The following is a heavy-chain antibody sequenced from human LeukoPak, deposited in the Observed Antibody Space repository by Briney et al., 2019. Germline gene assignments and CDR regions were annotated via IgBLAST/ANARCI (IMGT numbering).Heavy chain of an antibody. CDR2: INHSGST. CDR3: ARGAWSSSWSGDDAFDI. J-gene: IGHJ3*02. CDR1: GGSFSGYY. Sequence: SETLPLTCAVYGGSFSGYYWSWIRQPPGKGLEWIGEINHSGSTNYNPSLKSRVTISVDTSKNQFSLQLNSVTPEDTAVYYCARGAWSSSWSGDDAFDIWGQGTMVTVSS. V-gene: IGHV4-34*01. D-gene: IGHD6-13*01.